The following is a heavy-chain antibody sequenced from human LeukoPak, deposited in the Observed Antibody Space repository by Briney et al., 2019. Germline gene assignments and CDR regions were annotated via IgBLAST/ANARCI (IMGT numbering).Heavy chain of an antibody. D-gene: IGHD1-7*01. CDR1: GFTFRGFL. V-gene: IGHV3-7*01. Sequence: PGGSLRLSCAASGFTFRGFLMSWVRQTPGMGLEWVANIKQDGSEKYYADSVKGRFTISRDNTKNSLSLQMNSLRAEDTAVYYCARAGSNWNYVYWGQGTLVTVSS. CDR3: ARAGSNWNYVY. CDR2: IKQDGSEK. J-gene: IGHJ4*02.